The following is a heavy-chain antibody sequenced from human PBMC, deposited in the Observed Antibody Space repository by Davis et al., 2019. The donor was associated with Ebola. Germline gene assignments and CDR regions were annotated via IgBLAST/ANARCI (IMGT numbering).Heavy chain of an antibody. CDR2: VHYSGTT. CDR3: ARWGYGGNSAYFDY. J-gene: IGHJ4*02. V-gene: IGHV4-30-4*01. CDR1: GASINSGNYY. Sequence: LRLSCTLSGASINSGNYYWSWIRQPPGKGLEWIGCVHYSGTTEYNPALWSRVTTSLDTSKNQFSLKLSSVTAADTAVYYCARWGYGGNSAYFDYWGQGTLVIVSS. D-gene: IGHD4-23*01.